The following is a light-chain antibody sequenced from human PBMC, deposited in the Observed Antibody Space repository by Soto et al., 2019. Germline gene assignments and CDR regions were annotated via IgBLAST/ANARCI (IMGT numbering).Light chain of an antibody. J-gene: IGKJ1*01. CDR2: GAS. CDR1: QSVRSN. CDR3: QQYNNRPPET. V-gene: IGKV3-15*01. Sequence: EIVMTQSPATLSVSPGERATLSCRASQSVRSNLAWYQQKPGQAPRLLIYGASTRATGVPDRFSGSGSGTEFTLTISSLQSEDFAVYYCQQYNNRPPETFGQGTKVDI.